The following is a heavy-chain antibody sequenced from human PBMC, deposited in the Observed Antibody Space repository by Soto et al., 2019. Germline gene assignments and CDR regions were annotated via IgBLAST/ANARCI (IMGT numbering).Heavy chain of an antibody. D-gene: IGHD6-19*01. CDR3: ARDLGSGWYNY. V-gene: IGHV1-69*01. J-gene: IGHJ4*02. CDR1: GGTFSSYA. Sequence: QVQLVQSGAEVKKPGSSVKVSCKASGGTFSSYAISWVRQAPGQGLEWMEGIIPIFGTANYAQKFQGRVTITADESTSTAYMELSSMRSDDTDVYYCARDLGSGWYNYWGQRTLVTVSS. CDR2: IIPIFGTA.